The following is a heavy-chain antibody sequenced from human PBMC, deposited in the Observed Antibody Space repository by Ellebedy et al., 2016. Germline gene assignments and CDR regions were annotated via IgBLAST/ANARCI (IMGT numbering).Heavy chain of an antibody. D-gene: IGHD3-10*01. J-gene: IGHJ4*02. CDR2: ISTYNGNT. CDR1: GYTFTSYG. Sequence: ASVKVSCKASGYTFTSYGISWVRQAPGQGLEWMGWISTYNGNTNYAQKLQGRVTMTTDTSTSPVYMELRSLRSDDTAVYYCARDSGLLWFGEVLPPGFTFDYWGQGTLVTVSS. V-gene: IGHV1-18*01. CDR3: ARDSGLLWFGEVLPPGFTFDY.